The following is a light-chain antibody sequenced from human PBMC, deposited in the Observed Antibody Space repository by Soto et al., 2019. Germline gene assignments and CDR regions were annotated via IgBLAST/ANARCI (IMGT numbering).Light chain of an antibody. Sequence: IELTQSPSSLSASVGDRVTITCRASQGISSYLAWYQQKPGKAPKLLIYAASTLQSGVPSRFSGSGSGTEFNRPISSLQPEDFATYYCQQLNSYPPTFGGGTKGEIK. CDR2: AAS. V-gene: IGKV1-9*01. CDR3: QQLNSYPPT. CDR1: QGISSY. J-gene: IGKJ4*01.